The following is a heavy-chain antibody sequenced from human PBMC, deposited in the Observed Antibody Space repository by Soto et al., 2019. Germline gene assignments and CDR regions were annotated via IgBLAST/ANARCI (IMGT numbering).Heavy chain of an antibody. CDR3: ARGWETVGTTTPFAY. V-gene: IGHV1-69*06. CDR1: GGTFSNYA. CDR2: IIPLFGTP. Sequence: SVKVSCKXSGGTFSNYAINWVRQAPGQGLEWMGGIIPLFGTPNYAQKFQGRVTFTAHKSTSTAYMELRSLRSDDTAVYYCARGWETVGTTTPFAYWGQGTLVTVSS. D-gene: IGHD1-26*01. J-gene: IGHJ4*02.